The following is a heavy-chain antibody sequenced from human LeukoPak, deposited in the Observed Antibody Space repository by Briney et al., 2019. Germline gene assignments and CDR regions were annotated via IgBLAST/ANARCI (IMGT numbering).Heavy chain of an antibody. CDR3: ARAGSGWDRWFDP. D-gene: IGHD6-19*01. CDR2: IYHSGST. Sequence: PSETLSLTCTVSGYSISSGYYWGWIRQPPGKGLEWIGSIYHSGSTYYNPSLKSRVTISVDTSKNQFSLKLSSVTAADTAVYYCARAGSGWDRWFDPWGQGTLVTVSS. CDR1: GYSISSGYY. V-gene: IGHV4-38-2*02. J-gene: IGHJ5*02.